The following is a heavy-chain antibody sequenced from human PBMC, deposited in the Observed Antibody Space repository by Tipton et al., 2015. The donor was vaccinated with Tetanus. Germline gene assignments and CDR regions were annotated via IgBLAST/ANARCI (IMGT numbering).Heavy chain of an antibody. V-gene: IGHV4-59*12. CDR1: GGSINNYF. CDR3: ARGRHFIEVALPLDY. CDR2: IYYSGST. Sequence: TLSLTCTVSGGSINNYFWSWIRQPPGKGLEWIGYIYYSGSTNYNPSLKSRVTTSVDKSKNQFSLKLSSVTAADTAVYYCARGRHFIEVALPLDYWGQGTLVTVSS. D-gene: IGHD6-19*01. J-gene: IGHJ4*02.